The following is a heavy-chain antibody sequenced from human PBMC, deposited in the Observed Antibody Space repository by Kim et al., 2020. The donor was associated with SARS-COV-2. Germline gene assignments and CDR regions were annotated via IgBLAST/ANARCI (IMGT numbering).Heavy chain of an antibody. V-gene: IGHV3-15*01. D-gene: IGHD2-15*01. CDR2: GTA. CDR3: TTADRSILDY. J-gene: IGHJ4*02. Sequence: GTADFGAPVKGRFTIARDDTKNTLYLRMNSLKTEDTAVYYCTTADRSILDYWGQGTLVTVSS.